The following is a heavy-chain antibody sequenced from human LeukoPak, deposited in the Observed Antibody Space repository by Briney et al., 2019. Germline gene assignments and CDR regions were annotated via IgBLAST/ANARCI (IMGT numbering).Heavy chain of an antibody. J-gene: IGHJ2*01. D-gene: IGHD6-19*01. V-gene: IGHV4-4*02. Sequence: SETLSLTCAVSGVSISSSDWWSWVRQPPGKGLEWIGELYHSGTTNYNPSLKSRVTISVDKSKNQFSLKMTSVTAADTAVYYCARDKYVSGWYWYFDLWGRGTLVTVSS. CDR1: GVSISSSDW. CDR2: LYHSGTT. CDR3: ARDKYVSGWYWYFDL.